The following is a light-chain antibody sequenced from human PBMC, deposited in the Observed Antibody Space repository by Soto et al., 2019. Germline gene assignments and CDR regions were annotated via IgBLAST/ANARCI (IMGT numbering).Light chain of an antibody. CDR3: PQYDTSLFT. J-gene: IGKJ3*01. Sequence: EIVLTQSPGTLSLSPGERATLSCRASQSVSSRYFAWYQHKPGQAPRLLIYGASSRATGIPDRFSGSGSGKDFTLTISRLEPEAFAVEYCPQYDTSLFTFGPGTKVDFK. CDR1: QSVSSRY. V-gene: IGKV3-20*01. CDR2: GAS.